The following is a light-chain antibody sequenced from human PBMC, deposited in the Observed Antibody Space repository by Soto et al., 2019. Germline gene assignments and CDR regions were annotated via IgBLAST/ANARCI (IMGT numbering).Light chain of an antibody. CDR1: QGIRND. V-gene: IGKV1-17*01. CDR3: LQHNSYLWT. CDR2: AAS. Sequence: DIQMTQSPSSLSASVGYRVPINSRASQGIRNDLGWYQQKKGKAPKSLIYAASSLPSGVPSRFRGSGSGTECTLTISRLQPEDFETYYSLQHNSYLWTFGQGTKV. J-gene: IGKJ1*01.